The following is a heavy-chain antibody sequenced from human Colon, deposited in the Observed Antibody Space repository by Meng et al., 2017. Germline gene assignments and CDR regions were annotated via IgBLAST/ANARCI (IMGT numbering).Heavy chain of an antibody. J-gene: IGHJ4*02. V-gene: IGHV1-8*02. CDR3: ATIRGFLYGYSDD. CDR2: VTPKSGST. CDR1: GYTFTAYD. Sequence: LQSGAEGKKPGASVNVSCKASGYTFTAYDISWVRQATGQGPEWLGWVTPKSGSTVYAPKFQGRVTMTRNTSISTAYLELTNLRSEDTAMYYCATIRGFLYGYSDDWGQGTLVTVSS. D-gene: IGHD3-10*01.